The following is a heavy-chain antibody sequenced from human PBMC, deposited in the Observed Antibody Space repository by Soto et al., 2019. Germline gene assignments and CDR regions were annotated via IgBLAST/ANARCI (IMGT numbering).Heavy chain of an antibody. CDR3: ARLRCISPNCVPLDP. V-gene: IGHV4-39*01. CDR1: GGSISSTGYY. Sequence: SETLSLTCTVSGGSISSTGYYWGWIRQPPGKGLEWIGSIYYSGSTSYNPSLQSRVTMSVDTSKNQLSLKVSSVTAADTALYYCARLRCISPNCVPLDPWGQGTLVTVSS. D-gene: IGHD2-2*01. CDR2: IYYSGST. J-gene: IGHJ5*02.